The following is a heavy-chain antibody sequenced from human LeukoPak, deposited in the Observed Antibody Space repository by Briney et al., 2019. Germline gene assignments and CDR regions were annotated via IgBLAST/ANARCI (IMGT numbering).Heavy chain of an antibody. CDR3: ARDYGDAFDV. CDR1: GFTFSSYW. V-gene: IGHV3-74*01. J-gene: IGHJ3*01. D-gene: IGHD4-17*01. Sequence: GGSLRLSCAASGFTFSSYWMHWVRQAPGKGLVWVSLINSDGSSTNYADSVKGRFTIYRDNAKNTLYLQMSSLRAEDTAVYYCARDYGDAFDVWGQGTMVTVSS. CDR2: INSDGSST.